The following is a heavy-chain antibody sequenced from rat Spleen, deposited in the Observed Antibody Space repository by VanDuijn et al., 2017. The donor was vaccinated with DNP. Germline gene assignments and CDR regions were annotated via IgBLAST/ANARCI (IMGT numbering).Heavy chain of an antibody. CDR2: INNAGNT. CDR1: GYSITSNYK. J-gene: IGHJ2*01. D-gene: IGHD5-1*01. CDR3: AIQLGVFDY. Sequence: EVQLQESGPGLVKPSQSLSLTCSVTGYSITSNYKWSWVRKFPGNKLEWMGYINNAGNTNYNPSLKSRFSITSDTSKNQFFLQMNSVGTEDTATYYCAIQLGVFDYWGQGVMVTVSS. V-gene: IGHV3-3*01.